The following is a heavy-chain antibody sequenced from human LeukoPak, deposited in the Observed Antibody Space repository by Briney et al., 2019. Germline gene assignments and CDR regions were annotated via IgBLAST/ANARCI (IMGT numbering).Heavy chain of an antibody. CDR1: GYTFASFG. CDR2: IIPIFGTA. J-gene: IGHJ3*02. CDR3: ARPARGYGARSEGFDAFDI. D-gene: IGHD4/OR15-4a*01. V-gene: IGHV1-69*13. Sequence: GASVKVSCKASGYTFASFGITWVRQAPGQGLEWMGGIIPIFGTANYAQKFLGRVMITADESTSTAYMELSSLKPEDTALYYCARPARGYGARSEGFDAFDIWGQGTMVTVAS.